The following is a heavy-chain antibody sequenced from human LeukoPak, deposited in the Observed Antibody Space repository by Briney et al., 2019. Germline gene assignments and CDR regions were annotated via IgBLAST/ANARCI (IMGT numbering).Heavy chain of an antibody. CDR1: GFTFADYA. Sequence: TGGSLRLSCTASGFTFADYAMNWVRQAPGKGLEWVGFIRSKTYGGTTEYAASVKGRFIISRDDSKSIAHLQMNSLKTEDTAMYYCTRDLSGYAKPIDNWGQGTLVIVSS. V-gene: IGHV3-49*04. J-gene: IGHJ4*02. CDR3: TRDLSGYAKPIDN. CDR2: IRSKTYGGTT. D-gene: IGHD5-12*01.